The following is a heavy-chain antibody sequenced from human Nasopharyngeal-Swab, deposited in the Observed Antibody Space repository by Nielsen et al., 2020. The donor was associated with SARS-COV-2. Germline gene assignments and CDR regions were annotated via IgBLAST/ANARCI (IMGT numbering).Heavy chain of an antibody. CDR2: IKSKTDGETT. CDR3: TTDLRYYDSSGTIDN. Sequence: GASLKTSCAASGITFSNAWKSWGRQAPGKGLEWVGRIKSKTDGETTDYAAPVKGRFTISRDDSKNTLYLQMNSLKTEDTDVCYCTTDLRYYDSSGTIDNWGQGTLVTVSS. J-gene: IGHJ4*02. CDR1: GITFSNAW. D-gene: IGHD3-22*01. V-gene: IGHV3-15*01.